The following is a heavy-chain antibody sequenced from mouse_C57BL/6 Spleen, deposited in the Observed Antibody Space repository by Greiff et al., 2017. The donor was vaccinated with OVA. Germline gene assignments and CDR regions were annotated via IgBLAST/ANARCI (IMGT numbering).Heavy chain of an antibody. CDR1: GFSLTSYG. Sequence: VQLMESGPGLVQPSQSLSITCTVSGFSLTSYGVHWVRQSPGKGLEWLGVIWSGGSTDYNAAFISSLSISTDKSKSQVFFKMNRLQADDTAIYYWARNRLYHYFDYWGQGTTLTVSS. V-gene: IGHV2-2*01. J-gene: IGHJ2*01. CDR2: IWSGGST. CDR3: ARNRLYHYFDY. D-gene: IGHD1-2*01.